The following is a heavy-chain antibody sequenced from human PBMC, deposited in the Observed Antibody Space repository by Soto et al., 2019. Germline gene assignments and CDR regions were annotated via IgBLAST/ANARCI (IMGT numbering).Heavy chain of an antibody. D-gene: IGHD2-15*01. CDR2: IIPISGTT. V-gene: IGHV1-69*13. J-gene: IGHJ6*02. Sequence: ASVKVSCKDSAGTFSTNAIIWVRQAPGHGLEWMGGIIPISGTTYYTQKFQGRVTIIADEPTSTAFMELSSLKSEDTAVFYCARGYCSGGNCYSGMDVWGQGTMVTVSS. CDR1: AGTFSTNA. CDR3: ARGYCSGGNCYSGMDV.